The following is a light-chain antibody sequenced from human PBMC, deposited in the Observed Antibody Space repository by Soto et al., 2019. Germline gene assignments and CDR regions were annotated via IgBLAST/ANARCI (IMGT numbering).Light chain of an antibody. Sequence: EIVISQSPATLAVSPGEGATLSCRASHSVGRDLAWYQQKPGQAPRLLIYGASARATGIPARFTGSGSGTEFTLAINSLQSEGFAVYWCQQYNTWPPTFGPGTKVDIK. CDR1: HSVGRD. J-gene: IGKJ3*01. CDR2: GAS. CDR3: QQYNTWPPT. V-gene: IGKV3-15*01.